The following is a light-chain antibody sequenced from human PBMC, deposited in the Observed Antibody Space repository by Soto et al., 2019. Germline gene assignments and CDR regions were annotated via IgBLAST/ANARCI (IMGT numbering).Light chain of an antibody. CDR1: SSNIGDTP. CDR2: IND. V-gene: IGLV1-44*01. J-gene: IGLJ1*01. CDR3: AAVDDSLNAL. Sequence: QSVLTQPPSASGTPGQRITISCSGSSSNIGDTPVNCYQQLPGAAPKLLIYINDPRPSGVPDRFSGSKSGTSASLAISGLQPEDAADYYCAAVDDSLNALFGTETQLTVL.